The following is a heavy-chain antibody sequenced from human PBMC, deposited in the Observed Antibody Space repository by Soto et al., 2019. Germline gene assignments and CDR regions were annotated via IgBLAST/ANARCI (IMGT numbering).Heavy chain of an antibody. CDR3: STYERYPTTVRGVIITDY. V-gene: IGHV3-30*03. CDR1: GFTFSSYG. CDR2: ISYDGGNK. Sequence: GGSLRLSCAASGFTFSSYGMHWVRQAPGKGLEWVAVISYDGGNKYYGDSVKGRFTISRDDSKNTIYLQMNSLIIDDTAVYYCSTYERYPTTVRGVIITDYWGLGTPVTVSS. D-gene: IGHD3-10*01. J-gene: IGHJ4*02.